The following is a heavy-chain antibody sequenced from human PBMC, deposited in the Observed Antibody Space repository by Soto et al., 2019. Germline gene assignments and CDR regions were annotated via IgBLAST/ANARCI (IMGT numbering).Heavy chain of an antibody. D-gene: IGHD3-3*01. CDR3: LISSGYDTRYY. Sequence: GGSARLSCAAYGFTFSGSAMHLVRQVSGKGLEWVCRIISKANSYATAYAASVKGRFTISRDVSKNTAYLQMNSLKTEDTAVYYCLISSGYDTRYYWGQGT. J-gene: IGHJ4*02. V-gene: IGHV3-73*01. CDR1: GFTFSGSA. CDR2: IISKANSYAT.